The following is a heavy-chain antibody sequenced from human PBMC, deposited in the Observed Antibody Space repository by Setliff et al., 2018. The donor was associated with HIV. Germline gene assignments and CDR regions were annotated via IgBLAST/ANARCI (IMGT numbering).Heavy chain of an antibody. D-gene: IGHD2-2*01. CDR3: ARGRSSSSPRSWFDP. Sequence: PSETLSLTCTVSGGSISSHYWSWIRQPPGKGLEWIGSIYYSGSTNYNPSLKSRVTISVDTSKNQFSVKVRSVTAADTAVYYWARGRSSSSPRSWFDPWGQGTLVTVSS. V-gene: IGHV4-59*11. CDR2: IYYSGST. J-gene: IGHJ5*02. CDR1: GGSISSHY.